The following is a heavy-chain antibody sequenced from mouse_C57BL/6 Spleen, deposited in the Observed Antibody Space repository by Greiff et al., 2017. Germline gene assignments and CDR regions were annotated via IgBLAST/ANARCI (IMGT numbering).Heavy chain of an antibody. Sequence: EVHLVESGGGLVKPGGSLKLSCAASGFTFSSYTMSWVRQTPEKRLEWVATISGGGGNTYYPDSVKGRFTISRDNAKNTLYLQMSSLRSEDTALYYCAIYYDYDSWFAYWGQGTLVTVSA. CDR1: GFTFSSYT. CDR3: AIYYDYDSWFAY. CDR2: ISGGGGNT. D-gene: IGHD2-4*01. J-gene: IGHJ3*01. V-gene: IGHV5-9*01.